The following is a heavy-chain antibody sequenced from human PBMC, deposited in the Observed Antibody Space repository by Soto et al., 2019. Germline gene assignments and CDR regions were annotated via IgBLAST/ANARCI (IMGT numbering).Heavy chain of an antibody. CDR1: GGTFSSRA. CDR3: ANSRGGTFLGYHGMDI. Sequence: QVQLVQSGPEVKKTGTSVKVSCKASGGTFSSRAISWVRQAPGQGLEWMGGIIPVFGRVNYAEKFQDRVTITVDESTGTVYMELSSLGSEDTALYYCANSRGGTFLGYHGMDIWGQGTTVSVSS. CDR2: IIPVFGRV. D-gene: IGHD3-16*01. J-gene: IGHJ6*02. V-gene: IGHV1-69*01.